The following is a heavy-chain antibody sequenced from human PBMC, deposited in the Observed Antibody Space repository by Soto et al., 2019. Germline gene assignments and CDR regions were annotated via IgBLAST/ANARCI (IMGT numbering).Heavy chain of an antibody. CDR3: ARDHGDLSFDY. V-gene: IGHV1-18*01. Sequence: ASVKVSCKASGYSFTNFGFSWVRQAPGQGLEWMGWISGYNGHTNYAQKFQGRVTMTTDTSTSTVYMELRSLTSDDTAVYYCARDHGDLSFDYWGQGTLVTVSS. CDR2: ISGYNGHT. J-gene: IGHJ4*02. CDR1: GYSFTNFG. D-gene: IGHD4-17*01.